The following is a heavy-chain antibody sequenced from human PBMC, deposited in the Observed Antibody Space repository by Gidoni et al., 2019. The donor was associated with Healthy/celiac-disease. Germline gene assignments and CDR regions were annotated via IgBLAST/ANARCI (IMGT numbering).Heavy chain of an antibody. CDR3: ARWPQNWNDDPNDY. D-gene: IGHD1-1*01. CDR2: IDPIDSYT. CDR1: GYSFTRYW. Sequence: EVQLVQSGAEVKKHGESLRISCKGSGYSFTRYWISWVRQMPGKGLEWMGRIDPIDSYTNYSPSFQGHVTISADKSISTAYLQWSSLKASDTAMYYCARWPQNWNDDPNDYWGQGTLVTVSS. J-gene: IGHJ4*02. V-gene: IGHV5-10-1*03.